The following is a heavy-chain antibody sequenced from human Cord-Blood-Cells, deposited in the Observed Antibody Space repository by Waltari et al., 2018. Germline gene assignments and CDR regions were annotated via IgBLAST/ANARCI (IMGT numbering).Heavy chain of an antibody. CDR1: GLTFSSYG. J-gene: IGHJ4*02. CDR2: ISYDGSNK. V-gene: IGHV3-30*03. CDR3: ATGSSWYFDY. D-gene: IGHD6-13*01. Sequence: QVQLVESGGGVVQPGWSLRLSCAASGLTFSSYGMHWVRQAPGKGVGWVAVISYDGSNKYYADSVKGRFTISRDNSKNTLYLQMNSLRAEDTAVYYCATGSSWYFDYWGQGTLVTVSS.